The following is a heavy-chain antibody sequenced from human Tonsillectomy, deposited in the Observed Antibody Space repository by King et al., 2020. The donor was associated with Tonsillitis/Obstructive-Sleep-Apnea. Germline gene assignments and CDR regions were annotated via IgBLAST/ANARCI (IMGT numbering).Heavy chain of an antibody. CDR1: GFTFSSYW. J-gene: IGHJ4*02. D-gene: IGHD1-26*01. V-gene: IGHV3-7*03. CDR2: IKQDGSEK. Sequence: VQLVESGGGLVQPGGSLRLSCAASGFTFSSYWMSWVRQAPGKGLEWVANIKQDGSEKYYVDSVKGRFTISRDNAKNSLYLQMNSLRAEDTAVYYRARGRDKWELRQFDYWGQGTLVTVSS. CDR3: ARGRDKWELRQFDY.